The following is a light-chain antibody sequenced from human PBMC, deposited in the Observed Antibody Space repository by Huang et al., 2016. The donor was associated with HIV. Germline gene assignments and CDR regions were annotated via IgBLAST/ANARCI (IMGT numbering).Light chain of an antibody. Sequence: EIVLTQSPGTLSLSPGERATLSCRASQSVTNNYLAWYQQKPGQAPSLVIYGASSRAAGSPDSFSGSGSGTDFTLTIKTLEPDDFVVYYCQQYGGSPRTFGQGTKLEIK. CDR2: GAS. J-gene: IGKJ2*01. V-gene: IGKV3-20*01. CDR3: QQYGGSPRT. CDR1: QSVTNNY.